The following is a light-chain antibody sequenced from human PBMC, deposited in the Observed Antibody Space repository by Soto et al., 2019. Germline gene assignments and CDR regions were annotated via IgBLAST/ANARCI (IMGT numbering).Light chain of an antibody. V-gene: IGKV1-5*01. CDR2: GAS. CDR1: ASISRY. J-gene: IGKJ4*01. CDR3: QQYNFWPLT. Sequence: DIQMTQSASSLSASVGDRVTITCRTSASISRYLNWYQQKPGRAPTLLIYGASTLESGVPSRFSGSGSGTEFTLTISSLQSEDFAVYYCQQYNFWPLTFGGGTKV.